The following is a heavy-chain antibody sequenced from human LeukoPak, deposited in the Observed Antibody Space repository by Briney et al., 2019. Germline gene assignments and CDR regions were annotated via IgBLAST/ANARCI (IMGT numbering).Heavy chain of an antibody. V-gene: IGHV1-8*01. Sequence: GASVKVSCKASGYTFTSYDINWVRQATGQGLEGMGWMNPNSGNTGYAQKFQGRVTMTRNTSISTAYMELSSLRSEDTAVYYCARAPHTYFDFWSGSPSGGYFDYWGQGTLVTVSS. CDR1: GYTFTSYD. J-gene: IGHJ4*02. D-gene: IGHD3-3*01. CDR3: ARAPHTYFDFWSGSPSGGYFDY. CDR2: MNPNSGNT.